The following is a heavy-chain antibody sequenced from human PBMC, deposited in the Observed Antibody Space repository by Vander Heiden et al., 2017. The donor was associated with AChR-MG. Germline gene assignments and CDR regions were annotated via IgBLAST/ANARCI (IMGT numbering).Heavy chain of an antibody. J-gene: IGHJ6*03. CDR1: GYTFTSSG. D-gene: IGHD3-3*01. Sequence: VQLLHSGAEVKKPRASVKVSCQALGYTFTSSGMSWVRQAPGQGLEWMGWISAYNGNTNYAQKRQGRVTLTTDTSTSTAYMELRSLRSDDTAGYYCARHTERGSYYDCWSGIVNYYYYMDVW. CDR3: ARHTERGSYYDCWSGIVNYYYYMDV. V-gene: IGHV1-18*01. CDR2: ISAYNGNT.